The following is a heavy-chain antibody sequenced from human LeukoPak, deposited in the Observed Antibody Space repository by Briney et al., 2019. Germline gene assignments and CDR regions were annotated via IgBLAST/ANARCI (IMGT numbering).Heavy chain of an antibody. J-gene: IGHJ4*02. D-gene: IGHD5-18*01. CDR2: INTSGGT. CDR3: ARSRGTALITRFDY. Sequence: PSETLSLTCTVSGGSISNYYWSWIRQPAGKGLEWIGRINTSGGTNYNPSLESRVSLSVDTSNNQFSLKLNSVTAADTAVYFCARSRGTALITRFDYWGQGTLVTVSS. CDR1: GGSISNYY. V-gene: IGHV4-4*07.